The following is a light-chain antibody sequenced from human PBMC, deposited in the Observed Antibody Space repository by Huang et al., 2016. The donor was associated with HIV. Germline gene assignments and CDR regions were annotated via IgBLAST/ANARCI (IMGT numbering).Light chain of an antibody. Sequence: ETLLSQFPGTLSLSPGATATRSCRASQSVSSGYLAWYQQKFGQAPRRLIYGASIRATGIPDRFSGSGSGTDFTLTITRLEPEDFAEYSCQQYGSLPYTFGQGTKLEIK. J-gene: IGKJ2*01. CDR1: QSVSSGY. CDR3: QQYGSLPYT. V-gene: IGKV3-20*01. CDR2: GAS.